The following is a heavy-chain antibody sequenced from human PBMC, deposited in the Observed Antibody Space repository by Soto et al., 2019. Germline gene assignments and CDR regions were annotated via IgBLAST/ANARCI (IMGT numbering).Heavy chain of an antibody. Sequence: QVQLQESGPGLVKPSQTLSLTCTVSGGSISSGGYYWSWIRQHPGKGLEWIGYIYYTGSTYYNPSLKSRVTISVDTSNNQFSLKLTSVTAADTAVYYCAIDEEVNYADYGGSDHYYVMDVWGQGTTVTVSS. CDR3: AIDEEVNYADYGGSDHYYVMDV. V-gene: IGHV4-31*03. D-gene: IGHD4-17*01. CDR2: IYYTGST. J-gene: IGHJ6*02. CDR1: GGSISSGGYY.